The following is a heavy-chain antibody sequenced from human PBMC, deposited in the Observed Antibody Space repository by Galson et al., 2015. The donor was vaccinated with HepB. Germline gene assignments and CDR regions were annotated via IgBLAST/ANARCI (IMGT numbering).Heavy chain of an antibody. CDR3: AANGDVGAAGSNYGMDV. CDR2: IIPIFGTA. D-gene: IGHD6-13*01. J-gene: IGHJ6*02. CDR1: GGTFSSYA. V-gene: IGHV1-69*13. Sequence: SVKVSCKASGGTFSSYAISWVRQAPGQGLEWMGGIIPIFGTANYAQKFQGRVTITADESTSTAYMELSSLRSEDTAVYYCAANGDVGAAGSNYGMDVWGQGTTVTVSS.